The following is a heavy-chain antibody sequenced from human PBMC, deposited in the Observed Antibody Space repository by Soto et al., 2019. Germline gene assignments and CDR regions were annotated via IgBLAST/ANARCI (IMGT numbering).Heavy chain of an antibody. CDR1: GASISDGHY. D-gene: IGHD3-10*01. J-gene: IGHJ4*02. V-gene: IGHV4-31*03. CDR2: IYYSGST. CDR3: ARAMVREVIHLVFDY. Sequence: QVQLQESGPGLVKPSQTLSLTCSVSGASISDGHYWSWIRQHPGEGLEWIGNIYYSGSTYYNPALKRRVTISVDTSKNKFSLKLSSVTAADTAVYSCARAMVREVIHLVFDYWGQGTLVTVSP.